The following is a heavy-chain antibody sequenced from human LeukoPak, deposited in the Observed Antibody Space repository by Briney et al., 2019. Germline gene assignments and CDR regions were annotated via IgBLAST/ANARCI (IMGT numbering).Heavy chain of an antibody. D-gene: IGHD3-10*01. CDR1: GFTFSSYW. CDR3: ARDLGGYYGSGAFDY. J-gene: IGHJ4*02. V-gene: IGHV3-7*01. Sequence: GGSLRLSCAASGFTFSSYWMSWVRQAPGKGLEWVANIKQDGSETSYVDSLKGRFTISRDNAKNSLFLQMNSLRAEDTAVYYCARDLGGYYGSGAFDYWGQGTLVTVSS. CDR2: IKQDGSET.